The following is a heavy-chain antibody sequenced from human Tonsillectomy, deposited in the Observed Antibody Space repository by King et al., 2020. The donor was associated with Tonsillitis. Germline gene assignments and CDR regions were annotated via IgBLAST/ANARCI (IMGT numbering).Heavy chain of an antibody. D-gene: IGHD1-26*01. CDR3: AKDLGYYYGMDV. CDR2: ILYDGSNK. CDR1: EFTFSSYG. V-gene: IGHV3-30*18. Sequence: QLVQSGGGVVQPGRSLRLSCAASEFTFSSYGMHWVRQAPGKGLEWVAVILYDGSNKSYADSVKGRFTISRDNSKNTLDLQMNSLRAEDTAVYYCAKDLGYYYGMDVWGQGTTVTVSS. J-gene: IGHJ6*02.